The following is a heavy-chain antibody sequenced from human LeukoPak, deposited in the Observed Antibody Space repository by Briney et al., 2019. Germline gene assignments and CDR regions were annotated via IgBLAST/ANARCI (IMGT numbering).Heavy chain of an antibody. Sequence: PGGSLRLSCAASGFTFSDRYMDWVRQAPGKGLEWVGRIKSKTDGGTTDYAAPVKGRFTISRDDSKNTPYLQMNSLKTEDTAVYYCTIMDFAAGIDYWGQGTLVTVSS. CDR1: GFTFSDRY. D-gene: IGHD6-13*01. J-gene: IGHJ4*02. CDR3: TIMDFAAGIDY. CDR2: IKSKTDGGTT. V-gene: IGHV3-15*01.